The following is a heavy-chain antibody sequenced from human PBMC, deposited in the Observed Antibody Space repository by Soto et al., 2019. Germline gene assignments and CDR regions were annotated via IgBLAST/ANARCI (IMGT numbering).Heavy chain of an antibody. V-gene: IGHV3-23*01. CDR1: GFTFSSYA. CDR3: AKVHCSSTSCYVWSFDWFDR. D-gene: IGHD2-2*01. Sequence: GGSLRLSCAASGFTFSSYAMSWVRQAPGKGLEWVSAISGSGGSTYYADSVKGRFTISRDNSKNTLYLQMNSLRAEDTAVYYCAKVHCSSTSCYVWSFDWFDRWGQGTLVTVSS. J-gene: IGHJ5*02. CDR2: ISGSGGST.